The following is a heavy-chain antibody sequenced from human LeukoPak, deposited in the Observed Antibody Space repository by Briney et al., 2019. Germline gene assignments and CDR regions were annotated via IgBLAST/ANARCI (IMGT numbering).Heavy chain of an antibody. D-gene: IGHD4-17*01. CDR1: GYTFTSYD. Sequence: ASVNVSCKASGYTFTSYDINWVRQATGQGLEWMGRMNPNSGNTGYAQKFQGRVTMTRNTSISTAYMELSSLRSEDTAVYYCARGGGVTTFWSEYNWFDPWGQGTLVTVSS. CDR2: MNPNSGNT. CDR3: ARGGGVTTFWSEYNWFDP. V-gene: IGHV1-8*01. J-gene: IGHJ5*02.